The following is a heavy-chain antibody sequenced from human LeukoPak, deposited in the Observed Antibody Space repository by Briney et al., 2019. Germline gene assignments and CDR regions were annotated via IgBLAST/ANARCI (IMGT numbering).Heavy chain of an antibody. D-gene: IGHD6-19*01. CDR2: IYYSGST. Sequence: SETLSLTCTVSGGSISSYYWSWIRQPPGKGLEWTGYIYYSGSTNYNPSLKSRVTISVDTSKNQFSLKLSSVTAADTAIYYCARAVSGRFDYWGQGTLVTVSS. CDR3: ARAVSGRFDY. V-gene: IGHV4-59*08. CDR1: GGSISSYY. J-gene: IGHJ4*02.